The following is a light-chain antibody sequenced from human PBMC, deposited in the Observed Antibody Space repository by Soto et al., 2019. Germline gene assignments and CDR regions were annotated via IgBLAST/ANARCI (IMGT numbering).Light chain of an antibody. CDR1: SSDFDGYKF. V-gene: IGLV2-14*01. Sequence: QSALTQPASVSGSLGQSITISCTGTSSDFDGYKFVSWYQQHPGTAPKLILYEVTNRPSGISYRFSGSKSGSTASLTISGLQPEDEADYYCGSRTGRNTLVFGGGTKVTVL. CDR2: EVT. J-gene: IGLJ3*02. CDR3: GSRTGRNTLV.